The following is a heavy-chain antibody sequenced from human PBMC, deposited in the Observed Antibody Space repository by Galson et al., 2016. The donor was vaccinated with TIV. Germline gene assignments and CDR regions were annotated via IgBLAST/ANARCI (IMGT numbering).Heavy chain of an antibody. J-gene: IGHJ4*02. Sequence: LRLSCAGSGFTFSTYWMQWVRQASGKGLVWVSRINREGGTTTYADSVKGRFTISRDNAKNTLYLQMNSLRDDDTAVYYCEREGYCSSNSCYPDYWGQGSLVTVAS. CDR3: EREGYCSSNSCYPDY. V-gene: IGHV3-74*03. CDR1: GFTFSTYW. CDR2: INREGGTT. D-gene: IGHD2-2*01.